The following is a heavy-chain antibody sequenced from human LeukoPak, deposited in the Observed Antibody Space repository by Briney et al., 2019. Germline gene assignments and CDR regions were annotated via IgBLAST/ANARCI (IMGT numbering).Heavy chain of an antibody. J-gene: IGHJ6*03. V-gene: IGHV4-34*01. CDR2: INHSGST. D-gene: IGHD6-13*01. CDR1: GGSFSGYY. Sequence: SETLSLTCAVYGGSFSGYYWSWIRQPPGKGLEWIGEINHSGSTNYNPSLKSRVTISVDTSKNQFSLKLSSVTAADTAVYYCARVEQHHYYMDVWGKGTTVTISS. CDR3: ARVEQHHYYMDV.